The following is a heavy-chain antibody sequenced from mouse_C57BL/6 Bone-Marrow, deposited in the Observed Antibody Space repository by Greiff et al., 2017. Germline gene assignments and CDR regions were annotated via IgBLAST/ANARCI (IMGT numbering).Heavy chain of an antibody. Sequence: QVQLQQSGAELARPGASVKLSCKASGYTFTSYGISWVKQRTGQGLEWIGEIYPRSGNTYYNEKFKGKATLTADKSSSTAYMERRSLTSEDSAVYVCARGGYVGTFADWGQGTLVTVSA. J-gene: IGHJ3*01. V-gene: IGHV1-81*01. D-gene: IGHD1-1*02. CDR3: ARGGYVGTFAD. CDR2: IYPRSGNT. CDR1: GYTFTSYG.